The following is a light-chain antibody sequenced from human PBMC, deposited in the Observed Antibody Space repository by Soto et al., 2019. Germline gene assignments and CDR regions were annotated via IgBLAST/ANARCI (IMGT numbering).Light chain of an antibody. CDR3: QQYNTYPWT. Sequence: DIQMTQSPSTLSASVGDRVSITCRASQSISNWLAWYQQKPGKAPKLLIYDASSLESGVSLRFSGSGSGTEFTLIISSLQPDDFATYYCQQYNTYPWTFGQGTKVDIK. J-gene: IGKJ1*01. CDR1: QSISNW. V-gene: IGKV1-5*01. CDR2: DAS.